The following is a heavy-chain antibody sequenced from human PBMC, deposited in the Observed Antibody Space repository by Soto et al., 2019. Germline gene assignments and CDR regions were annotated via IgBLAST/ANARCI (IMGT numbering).Heavy chain of an antibody. V-gene: IGHV4-30-4*01. CDR3: ARDSRTPSGGMDV. CDR1: GGSINSGDYH. Sequence: LSLTCTVSGGSINSGDYHWTWIRQFPGKGLEWIGGIYYSASTYYNPALVSRITISLDTSKNQFSLKLTPVTAADTAVYYCARDSRTPSGGMDVWGQGTTVTVSS. J-gene: IGHJ6*02. CDR2: IYYSAST.